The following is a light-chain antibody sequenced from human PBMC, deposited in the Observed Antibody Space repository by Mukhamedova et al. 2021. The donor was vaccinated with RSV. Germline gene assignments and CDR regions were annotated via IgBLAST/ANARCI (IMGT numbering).Light chain of an antibody. CDR2: DNN. Sequence: GTISCSGSSSNIGNNYVSWYQQLPGTAPKLLIYDNNKRPSGIPDRFSGSKSGTSATLGITGLQTGDEADYYCGTWDSSLSQVFGVG. V-gene: IGLV1-51*01. J-gene: IGLJ3*02. CDR1: SSNIGNNY. CDR3: GTWDSSLSQV.